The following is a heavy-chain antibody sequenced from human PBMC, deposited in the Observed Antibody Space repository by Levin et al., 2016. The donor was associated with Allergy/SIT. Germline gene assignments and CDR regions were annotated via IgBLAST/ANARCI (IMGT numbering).Heavy chain of an antibody. Sequence: SETLSLTCAVYGGSFSGYYWSWIRQPPGKGLEWIGEINHSGSTNYNPSLKSRVTISVDTSKNQFSLKLSSVTAADTAVYYCARSTPKKDIVVVVAATFDYWGQGTLVTVSS. CDR1: GGSFSGYY. CDR3: ARSTPKKDIVVVVAATFDY. J-gene: IGHJ4*02. CDR2: INHSGST. V-gene: IGHV4-34*01. D-gene: IGHD2-15*01.